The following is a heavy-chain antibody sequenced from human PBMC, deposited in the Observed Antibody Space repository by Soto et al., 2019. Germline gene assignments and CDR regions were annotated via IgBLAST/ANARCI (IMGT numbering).Heavy chain of an antibody. D-gene: IGHD3-22*01. CDR1: VGTFSSYA. CDR3: ARDQDVSNYHGMDV. CDR2: IIPIFGTA. V-gene: IGHV1-69*12. Sequence: QVQLVQSGAEVKKPGSSVKVSCKASVGTFSSYAISWVRQAPGQGLEWMGGIIPIFGTANYAQKFQGRVTITADESTSRAYMELSSLRSEDTAVYYCARDQDVSNYHGMDVWGQGTTVTVSS. J-gene: IGHJ6*02.